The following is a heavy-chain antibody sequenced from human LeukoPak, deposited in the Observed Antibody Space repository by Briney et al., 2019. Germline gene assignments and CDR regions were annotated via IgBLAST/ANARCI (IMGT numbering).Heavy chain of an antibody. CDR2: IKPDGSEK. CDR3: ARGDFWSGDYTDAFDV. J-gene: IGHJ3*01. V-gene: IGHV3-7*04. Sequence: GGSLRLSCAASRFTFSNYWMSWVRQAPGKGLEWVANIKPDGSEKYCVDSVKGRFSISRDNVRNTLYLQMNSLRVGDTALYYCARGDFWSGDYTDAFDVWGQGTMLTVSS. CDR1: RFTFSNYW. D-gene: IGHD3-3*01.